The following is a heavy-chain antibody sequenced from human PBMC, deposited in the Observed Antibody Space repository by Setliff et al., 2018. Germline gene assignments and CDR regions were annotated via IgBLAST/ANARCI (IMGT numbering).Heavy chain of an antibody. D-gene: IGHD6-19*01. V-gene: IGHV4-61*02. J-gene: IGHJ3*02. CDR1: GGSISSDVYY. Sequence: SETLSLTCTVSGGSISSDVYYWSWIRQPAGKGLEWIGRMYTSGSTNYNPSLKSRVTISLDTSKNQFSLKLSSVTAADTAVYYCARLYHSSGWHKEAFDIWGHGTMVTVSS. CDR2: MYTSGST. CDR3: ARLYHSSGWHKEAFDI.